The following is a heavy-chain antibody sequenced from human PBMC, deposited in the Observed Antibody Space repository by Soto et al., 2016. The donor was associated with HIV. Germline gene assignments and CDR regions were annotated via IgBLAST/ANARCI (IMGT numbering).Heavy chain of an antibody. V-gene: IGHV3-23*01. Sequence: EVQLLESGGGLVQPGGPVRLSCAASGFTFSSYAMSWVRQAPGKGLEWVSGISGSVSTYYADSIKGRFTTSRDNSKNTLYLQMNGLTAEDTALYYCAKDPQYYYDSTAPFDYWGQGTLVTVSS. CDR1: GFTFSSYA. CDR3: AKDPQYYYDSTAPFDY. CDR2: ISGSVST. D-gene: IGHD3-22*01. J-gene: IGHJ4*02.